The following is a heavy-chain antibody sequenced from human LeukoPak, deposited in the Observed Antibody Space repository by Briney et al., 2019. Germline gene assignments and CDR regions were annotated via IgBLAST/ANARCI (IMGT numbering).Heavy chain of an antibody. Sequence: ASVKVSCKASGYTFTSYAMNWVRQAPGQGLEWMGWINTNTGNPTYAQGFTGRFVFSLDTSVSTAYLQISSLKAEDTAVYYCARENGSGSYALSGYYYYYMDVWGKGTTVTVSS. J-gene: IGHJ6*03. V-gene: IGHV7-4-1*02. CDR2: INTNTGNP. D-gene: IGHD3-10*01. CDR3: ARENGSGSYALSGYYYYYMDV. CDR1: GYTFTSYA.